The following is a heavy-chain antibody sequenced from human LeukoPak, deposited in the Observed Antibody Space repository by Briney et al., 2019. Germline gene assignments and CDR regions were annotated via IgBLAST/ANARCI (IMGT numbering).Heavy chain of an antibody. J-gene: IGHJ4*02. CDR2: IIPIFGTA. D-gene: IGHD1-26*01. Sequence: SVKVSCKATGGTFSSYAISWVRQAPGQGLEWMGGIIPIFGTANYAQKFQGRVTITTDESTSTAYMELSSLRSEDTAVYYCARGDSGSYSVASWDFDYWGQGTLVTVSS. CDR3: ARGDSGSYSVASWDFDY. V-gene: IGHV1-69*05. CDR1: GGTFSSYA.